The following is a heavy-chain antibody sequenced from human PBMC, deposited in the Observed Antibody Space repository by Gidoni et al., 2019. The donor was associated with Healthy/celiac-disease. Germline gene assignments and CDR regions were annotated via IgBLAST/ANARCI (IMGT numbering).Heavy chain of an antibody. CDR2: IYYSGST. CDR1: GGSISSGDYY. V-gene: IGHV4-30-4*01. J-gene: IGHJ4*02. CDR3: ARGSSIRWLLLFDY. Sequence: QVQLQESGPGLVKPSQTLSLTCPVPGGSISSGDYYLSWIRQPPGKGLEWLGDIYYSGSTYYNPSLKSQVTISVDTSKNQFSLKLSSVTAADTAVYYCARGSSIRWLLLFDYWGQGTLVTVSS. D-gene: IGHD3-22*01.